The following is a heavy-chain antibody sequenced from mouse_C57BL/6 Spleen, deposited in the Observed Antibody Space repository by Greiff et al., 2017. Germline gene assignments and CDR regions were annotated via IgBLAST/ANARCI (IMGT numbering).Heavy chain of an antibody. CDR1: GYTFTSYW. V-gene: IGHV1-52*01. D-gene: IGHD1-1*01. CDR2: IDPSDSET. J-gene: IGHJ2*01. Sequence: VQLQQPGAELVRPGSSVKLSCKASGYTFTSYWMHWVKQRPIQGLEWIGNIDPSDSETHYNQKFKDKATLTVDKSSSTAYMQLSSLTSEDSAVYYCARSTTKGYFDYWGQGTTLTVSS. CDR3: ARSTTKGYFDY.